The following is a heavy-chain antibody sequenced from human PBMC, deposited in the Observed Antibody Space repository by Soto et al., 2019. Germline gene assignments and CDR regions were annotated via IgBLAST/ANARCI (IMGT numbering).Heavy chain of an antibody. V-gene: IGHV3-23*01. CDR2: ISVSGGST. J-gene: IGHJ4*02. Sequence: GGSLRLSCAASGFAFSIYAMSLVRQAPGKGLEWVSAISVSGGSTYYADSVKGRFTISRDNYKNTLYLQMNSLRAEDTAVYYCAKGSGWYYFDYWAQGTLVTVSS. CDR1: GFAFSIYA. D-gene: IGHD6-19*01. CDR3: AKGSGWYYFDY.